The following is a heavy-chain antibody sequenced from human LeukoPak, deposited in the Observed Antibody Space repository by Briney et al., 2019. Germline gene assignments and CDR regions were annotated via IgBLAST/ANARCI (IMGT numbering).Heavy chain of an antibody. CDR3: ARGTDYDFWSGQTPLYYFDY. CDR1: GYTFTSYG. J-gene: IGHJ4*02. V-gene: IGHV1-18*01. D-gene: IGHD3-3*01. Sequence: ASVKVSCKASGYTFTSYGISWVRQAPGQGLEWMGWISAYNGNTNYAQKLQGRVTMTTDTSTSTAYMELRSLRSDDTAVYYCARGTDYDFWSGQTPLYYFDYWGQGTLVTVSS. CDR2: ISAYNGNT.